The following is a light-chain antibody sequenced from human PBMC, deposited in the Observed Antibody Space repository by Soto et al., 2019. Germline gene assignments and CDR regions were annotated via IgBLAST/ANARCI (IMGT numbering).Light chain of an antibody. Sequence: DLQMTQSPSSVSASVGDRVTIACRASEGIDSWLAWYQQKPGEAPKLLISAASTLQSAVPTRFSGSGFGTDFTLTITSLQPEDSATYYCQQGIHFPLAFGGGTKVEIK. CDR2: AAS. J-gene: IGKJ4*01. CDR1: EGIDSW. CDR3: QQGIHFPLA. V-gene: IGKV1-12*01.